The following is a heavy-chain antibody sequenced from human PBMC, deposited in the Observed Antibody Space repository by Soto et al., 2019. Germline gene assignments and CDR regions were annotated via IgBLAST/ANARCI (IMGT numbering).Heavy chain of an antibody. CDR3: ARPRIAAAGPFYFDH. CDR1: GFTFSSHA. J-gene: IGHJ4*02. V-gene: IGHV3-30-3*01. CDR2: ISYDGSSK. D-gene: IGHD6-13*01. Sequence: GGSLRLSCAASGFTFSSHAVHWVRQAPGKGLEWVAVISYDGSSKYYADSVKGRFTISRDNSKNTLYLQMNSLRVEDTAVYYCARPRIAAAGPFYFDHWGQGTLVTVSS.